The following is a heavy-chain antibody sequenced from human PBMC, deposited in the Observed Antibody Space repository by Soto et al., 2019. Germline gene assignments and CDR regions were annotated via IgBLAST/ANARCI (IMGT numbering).Heavy chain of an antibody. V-gene: IGHV1-46*01. CDR3: ARGIAIGQNYDYYGMDV. CDR2: VNPSSGRT. J-gene: IGHJ6*02. Sequence: QVQLGQSGSEVKKPGASVKVSCTASGYTFTSYYVHWVRQAPGQGLEWMGVVNPSSGRTTYAQKFRGRITMARDTSTSTVHVELSSLRSADTAVYYCARGIAIGQNYDYYGMDVWGQGTTVTVSS. CDR1: GYTFTSYY. D-gene: IGHD2-21*01.